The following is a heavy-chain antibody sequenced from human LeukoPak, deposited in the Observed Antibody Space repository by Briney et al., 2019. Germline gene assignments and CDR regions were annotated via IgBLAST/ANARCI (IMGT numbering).Heavy chain of an antibody. CDR3: ARARYSSGLYYYYYYMDV. CDR1: GYTFTSYD. Sequence: VASVKVSCRASGYTFTSYDINWVRQATGQGLEWMGWMNPNSGNTGYAQKFQGRVTMTRNTSISTAYMELSSLRSEDTAVYYCARARYSSGLYYYYYYMDVWGKGTTVTVSS. V-gene: IGHV1-8*01. D-gene: IGHD6-25*01. J-gene: IGHJ6*03. CDR2: MNPNSGNT.